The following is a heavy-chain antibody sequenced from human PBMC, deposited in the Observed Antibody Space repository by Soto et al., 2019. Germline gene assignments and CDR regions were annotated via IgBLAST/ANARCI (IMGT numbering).Heavy chain of an antibody. CDR1: GYTFTSYY. Sequence: GASVKVSCKASGYTFTSYYMHWVRQAPGQGLEWMGWINPNSGGTNYAQKFQGWVTMTRDTSISTAYMELSRLRSDDTAVYYCAREAGGYYDSSGSLDYWGQGTLVTVSS. V-gene: IGHV1-2*04. CDR3: AREAGGYYDSSGSLDY. D-gene: IGHD3-22*01. J-gene: IGHJ4*02. CDR2: INPNSGGT.